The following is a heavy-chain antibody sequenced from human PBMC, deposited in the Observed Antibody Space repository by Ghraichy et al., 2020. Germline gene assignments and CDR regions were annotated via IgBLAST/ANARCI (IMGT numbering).Heavy chain of an antibody. D-gene: IGHD6-13*01. CDR3: ARMVAAAGAFYYYYGMDV. Sequence: TLSLTCTVSGGSISSSSYYWGWIRQPPGKGLEWIGSIYYSGSTYYNPSLKSRVTISVDTSKNQFSLKLSSVTAADTAVYYCARMVAAAGAFYYYYGMDVWGQGTTVTVSS. J-gene: IGHJ6*02. CDR2: IYYSGST. CDR1: GGSISSSSYY. V-gene: IGHV4-39*01.